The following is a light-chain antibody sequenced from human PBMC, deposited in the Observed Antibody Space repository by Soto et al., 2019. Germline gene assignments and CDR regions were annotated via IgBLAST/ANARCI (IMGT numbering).Light chain of an antibody. Sequence: EIVLTQSPDTLSLSPGEGATLSCRASQSVSSSNLAWYQQKPGQAPRLLFYDASSRATGIPDRFSGSGSGADFTLTISRLEPEDFAVYYCQQFGNSPYTFGQGTKLEIK. V-gene: IGKV3-20*01. CDR2: DAS. CDR1: QSVSSSN. J-gene: IGKJ2*01. CDR3: QQFGNSPYT.